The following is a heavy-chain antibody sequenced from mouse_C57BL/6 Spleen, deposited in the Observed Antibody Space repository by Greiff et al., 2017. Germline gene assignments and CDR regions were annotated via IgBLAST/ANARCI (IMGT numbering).Heavy chain of an antibody. Sequence: QVQLKQPGAELVKPGASVKLSCKASGYTFTSYWMHWVKQRPGQGLEWIGMIHPTSGSTNYNEKFKSKATLTVDKSSSTAYMQLCSLTSEDSAVYYCAIRDYDYYGFDYWGQGTTLTVSS. D-gene: IGHD1-1*01. CDR3: AIRDYDYYGFDY. CDR2: IHPTSGST. J-gene: IGHJ2*01. V-gene: IGHV1-64*01. CDR1: GYTFTSYW.